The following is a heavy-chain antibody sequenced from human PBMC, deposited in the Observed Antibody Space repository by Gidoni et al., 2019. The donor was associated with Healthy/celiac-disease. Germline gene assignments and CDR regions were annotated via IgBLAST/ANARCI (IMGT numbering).Heavy chain of an antibody. D-gene: IGHD2-2*01. Sequence: QVQLVESGGGVVQPGRSLRLSCAASGFTFSSYGMPWVRQAPGKGLEWVAVRWYDGSNKYYADAVKGRFTISRDNSKNTLYLQMNSLRAEDTAVYYCARDGQEYCSSTSCILGIDYWGQGTLVTVSS. CDR2: RWYDGSNK. J-gene: IGHJ4*02. CDR3: ARDGQEYCSSTSCILGIDY. CDR1: GFTFSSYG. V-gene: IGHV3-33*01.